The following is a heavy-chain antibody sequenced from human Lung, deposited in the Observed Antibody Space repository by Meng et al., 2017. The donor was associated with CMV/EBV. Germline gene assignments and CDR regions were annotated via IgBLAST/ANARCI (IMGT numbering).Heavy chain of an antibody. V-gene: IGHV3-7*01. CDR3: ARDEGDFTIWFDP. J-gene: IGHJ5*02. CDR2: ISQDGSEI. D-gene: IGHD2-21*02. Sequence: ESLKISXAASGFSLSAYWMGWLRQTPGKGLDWVAYISQDGSEIYYVDSVKGRFTISRDNAKNSLFLQMHNLRAEDTAVYHCARDEGDFTIWFDPWGQGTLVTVSS. CDR1: GFSLSAYW.